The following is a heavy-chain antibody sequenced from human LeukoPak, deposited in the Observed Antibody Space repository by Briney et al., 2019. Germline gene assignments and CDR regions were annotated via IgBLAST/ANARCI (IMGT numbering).Heavy chain of an antibody. Sequence: ASVKVSCKASGYTFTGYHIHWVRQAPGQGLEWKGWINPNSGGTNYAQNFQGRVTMTRDTSISTAYMELSRLISDDTAIYYCARVDDSSGYLRDGFDIWGQGTTVTVSS. CDR3: ARVDDSSGYLRDGFDI. CDR1: GYTFTGYH. J-gene: IGHJ3*02. V-gene: IGHV1-2*02. CDR2: INPNSGGT. D-gene: IGHD3-22*01.